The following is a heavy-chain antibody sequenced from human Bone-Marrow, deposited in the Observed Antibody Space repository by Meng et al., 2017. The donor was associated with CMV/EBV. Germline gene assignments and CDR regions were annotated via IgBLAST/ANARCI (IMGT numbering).Heavy chain of an antibody. J-gene: IGHJ6*02. CDR3: ARPLEKYYYYGMDV. CDR2: IISIFGTA. CDR1: GGTLSSYA. D-gene: IGHD3-3*01. Sequence: SVKVSCKASGGTLSSYAISWVRQAPGQGLEWMGGIISIFGTANYAQKFQGRVTITTDESPSTAYMELSSLRSEDTAVYYCARPLEKYYYYGMDVWGQGTTVTVSS. V-gene: IGHV1-69*05.